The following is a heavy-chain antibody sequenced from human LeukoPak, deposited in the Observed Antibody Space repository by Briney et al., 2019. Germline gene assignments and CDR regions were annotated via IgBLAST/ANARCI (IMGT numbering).Heavy chain of an antibody. J-gene: IGHJ6*02. CDR1: GFTFSSYN. Sequence: GGSLRLSCAGSGFTFSSYNMNWVRQAPGKGLEWVSYITSSSHMTYYADSVKGRFTISRDNAKKSLYLQMNSLRAEDTAVYYCAGVYGGNSGVDYYYYGMDVWGQGTTVTVSS. D-gene: IGHD4-23*01. CDR3: AGVYGGNSGVDYYYYGMDV. CDR2: ITSSSHMT. V-gene: IGHV3-48*01.